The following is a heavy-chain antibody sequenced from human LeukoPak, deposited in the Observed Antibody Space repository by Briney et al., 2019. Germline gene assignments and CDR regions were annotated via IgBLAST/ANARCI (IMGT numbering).Heavy chain of an antibody. CDR1: GFTFSSYW. J-gene: IGHJ5*02. CDR3: ARVVDYYGSGSYYNPSWFDP. Sequence: GGSLRLSCAASGFTFSSYWMHWVRQVPGKGLVWVSRINTDGSITSYADSVRGRFTISRDNAKNSLYLQMNSLRAEDTAVYYCARVVDYYGSGSYYNPSWFDPWGQGTLVTVSS. D-gene: IGHD3-10*01. CDR2: INTDGSIT. V-gene: IGHV3-74*01.